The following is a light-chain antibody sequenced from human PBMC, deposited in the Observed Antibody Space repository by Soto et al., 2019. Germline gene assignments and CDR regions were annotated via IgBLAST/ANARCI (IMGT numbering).Light chain of an antibody. V-gene: IGKV3-20*01. CDR3: QQYGSSPPIT. J-gene: IGKJ5*01. CDR2: VAS. CDR1: QSVSSSY. Sequence: EIVLTQSPGTLSLSPGERATLSCRASQSVSSSYLAWYQQTPGQAPRLLIYVASSRATGIPDRFSGSGSGTDFTLTISRLEPEDFAVYYYQQYGSSPPITFGQGTRLEIK.